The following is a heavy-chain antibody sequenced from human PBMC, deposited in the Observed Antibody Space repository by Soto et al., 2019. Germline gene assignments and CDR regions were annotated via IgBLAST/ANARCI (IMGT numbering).Heavy chain of an antibody. J-gene: IGHJ4*02. V-gene: IGHV1-2*04. CDR3: ARADGRDGYNYPDY. D-gene: IGHD5-12*01. CDR2: INPNSGGT. CDR1: XYTFTGYY. Sequence: VSCXASXYTFTGYYMHXVRXXPGQGLEWMGWINPNSGGTNYAQKFQGWVTMTRDTSISTAYMELSRLRSDDTAVYYCARADGRDGYNYPDYWGQGTLVTVSS.